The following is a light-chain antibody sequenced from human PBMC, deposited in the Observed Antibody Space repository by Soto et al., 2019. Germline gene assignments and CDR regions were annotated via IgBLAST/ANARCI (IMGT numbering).Light chain of an antibody. CDR1: QSVSSNY. V-gene: IGKV3-20*01. Sequence: EIFLTQSPCTLSLSPGERATLSCRASQSVSSNYLAWYQQKPGQAPRLLIYDASSRATGIPDRFSGTGSGTDFTLTVSRLEPEDFAMYYCQQYGSSPWTFGQGTKVEIK. CDR2: DAS. CDR3: QQYGSSPWT. J-gene: IGKJ1*01.